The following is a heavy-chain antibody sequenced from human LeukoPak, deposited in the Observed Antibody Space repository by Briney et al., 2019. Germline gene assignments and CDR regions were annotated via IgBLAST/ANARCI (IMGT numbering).Heavy chain of an antibody. D-gene: IGHD3-22*01. CDR3: ARAGPNYYDSSGYFDY. V-gene: IGHV4-59*01. CDR2: IYYSGST. Sequence: PSETLSLTCTVSGGSISSYYWSWLRQPPGKGLEWIGYIYYSGSTNYNPSLKSRVTISVDTSKNQFSLKLSSVTAADTAVYYCARAGPNYYDSSGYFDYWGQGTLVTVSS. J-gene: IGHJ4*02. CDR1: GGSISSYY.